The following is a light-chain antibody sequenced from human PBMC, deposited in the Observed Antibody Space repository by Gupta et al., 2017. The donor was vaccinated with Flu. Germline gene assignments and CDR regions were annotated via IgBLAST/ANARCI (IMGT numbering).Light chain of an antibody. V-gene: IGKV2-28*01. CDR2: LGS. CDR3: MPAPPPPIT. Sequence: ISCSSSRSAMHSNGYYFLDCYLKKPGPSLQLLISLGSYRGSGVPDWFSSSGSGTDFPLKISRVDAEYVRFYYCMPAPPPPITFGHGTRLEI. J-gene: IGKJ5*01. CDR1: RSAMHSNGYYF.